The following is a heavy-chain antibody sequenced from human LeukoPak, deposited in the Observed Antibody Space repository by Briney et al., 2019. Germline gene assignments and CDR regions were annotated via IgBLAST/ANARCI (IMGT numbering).Heavy chain of an antibody. J-gene: IGHJ3*02. D-gene: IGHD3-22*01. CDR2: ISGSGGST. Sequence: GGSLRLSCAASGFTFSSYAMSWVRQAPGKGLEWVSTISGSGGSTYYADSVKGRFTISRDNSKNTLFLQMNSLRAEDTAVYYCAKDWYNYDSSGYYWGAFDIWGQGTMVTVSS. CDR3: AKDWYNYDSSGYYWGAFDI. CDR1: GFTFSSYA. V-gene: IGHV3-23*01.